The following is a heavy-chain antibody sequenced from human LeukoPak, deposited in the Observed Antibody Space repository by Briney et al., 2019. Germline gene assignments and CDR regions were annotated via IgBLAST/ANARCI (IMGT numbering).Heavy chain of an antibody. CDR3: ARDWSQYYYDSSGYYSGFDY. J-gene: IGHJ4*02. Sequence: HPGRSLRLSCAASGFTFSSYGMHWVRQAPGKGLEWVAVIWYDGSNKYCADSVKGRFTISRDNSKNTLYLQMNSLRAEDTAVYYCARDWSQYYYDSSGYYSGFDYWGQGTLVTVSS. D-gene: IGHD3-22*01. CDR2: IWYDGSNK. V-gene: IGHV3-33*01. CDR1: GFTFSSYG.